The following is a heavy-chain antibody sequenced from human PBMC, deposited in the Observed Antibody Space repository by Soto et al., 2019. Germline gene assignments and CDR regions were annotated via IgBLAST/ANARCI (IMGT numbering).Heavy chain of an antibody. Sequence: EVQLVESGGGLVKPGGSLRLSCAASGFIFSRNTMNWVRQAPGKGLDWVSSITSSSTSIYYAASMKGRFTISRDNAKNSLYLQMNSLRAEDTAVYYCARGEYDMDVWGQGTTVTVSS. CDR2: ITSSSTSI. J-gene: IGHJ6*02. V-gene: IGHV3-21*01. CDR1: GFIFSRNT. CDR3: ARGEYDMDV. D-gene: IGHD1-26*01.